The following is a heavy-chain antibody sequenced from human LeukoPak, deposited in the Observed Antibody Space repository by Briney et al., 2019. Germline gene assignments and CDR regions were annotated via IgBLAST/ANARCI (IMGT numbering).Heavy chain of an antibody. CDR3: ASAYDHYFDY. CDR2: IYTSGST. Sequence: SETLSLTCTVSGGSISSGSYYWSWIRQPAGKGLEWIGRIYTSGSTNYNPSLKSRVTISVDTSKNQFSLKLSSVTAADTAVYYCASAYDHYFDYWGQGTLVTVSS. D-gene: IGHD3-16*01. CDR1: GGSISSGSYY. J-gene: IGHJ4*02. V-gene: IGHV4-61*02.